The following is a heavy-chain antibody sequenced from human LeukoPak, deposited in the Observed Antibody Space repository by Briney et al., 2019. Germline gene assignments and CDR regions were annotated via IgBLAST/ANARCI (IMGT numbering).Heavy chain of an antibody. CDR1: GYTFTSYG. CDR2: ISAYNGNT. Sequence: GASVKVSCKASGYTFTSYGISWVRQAPGQGLEWMGWISAYNGNTNYAQKLQGRVTMTTDTSTSTAYMELRSLRSDDTAVYYCARDRAYQLLYRRVGDYYYGMDVWGQGTTVTVSS. D-gene: IGHD2-2*02. V-gene: IGHV1-18*01. CDR3: ARDRAYQLLYRRVGDYYYGMDV. J-gene: IGHJ6*02.